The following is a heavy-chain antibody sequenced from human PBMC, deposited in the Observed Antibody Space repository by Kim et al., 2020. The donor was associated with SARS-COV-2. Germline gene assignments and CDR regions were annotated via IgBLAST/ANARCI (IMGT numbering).Heavy chain of an antibody. CDR1: GYVFSAYY. CDR2: INPKSGGA. J-gene: IGHJ4*02. D-gene: IGHD4-17*01. V-gene: IGHV1-2*02. Sequence: ASVKVSCKTSGYVFSAYYIQWVRQAPGQGLEWMAWINPKSGGAKAAQKFQGRVTMTWDTSISTAYLEVAGLTSDDTAVYYCARGDFADWGLDYWGQGTLV. CDR3: ARGDFADWGLDY.